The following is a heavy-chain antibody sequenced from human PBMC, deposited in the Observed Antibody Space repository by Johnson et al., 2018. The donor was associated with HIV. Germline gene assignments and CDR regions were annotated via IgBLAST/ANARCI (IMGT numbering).Heavy chain of an antibody. CDR1: GFIFSRSW. CDR3: AREGGVFTFWGVIPRNAFDI. J-gene: IGHJ3*02. D-gene: IGHD3-16*01. CDR2: SNSDGSYT. Sequence: VQLVESGGGLVQPGGSLRLSCAASGFIFSRSWMHWVRQAPGKGLVWVSRSNSDGSYTTKADSVKGRFTISTDTAKNTLFLQMNRHRDEATAIYYCAREGGVFTFWGVIPRNAFDIWGQGTMVTVSS. V-gene: IGHV3-74*03.